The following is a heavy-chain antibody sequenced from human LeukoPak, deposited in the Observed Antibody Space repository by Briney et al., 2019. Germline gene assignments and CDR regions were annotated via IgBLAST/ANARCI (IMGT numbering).Heavy chain of an antibody. CDR1: GFTFDDYA. J-gene: IGHJ4*02. Sequence: GGSLRLSCAASGFTFDDYAMHWVRQAPGQGLEWVSGISWNSGSIVYADSVKGRFTISRDNAKNSLYLQMNSLRAEDTALYYCTKESYGGGPCDYWGQGTLVTVSS. CDR3: TKESYGGGPCDY. D-gene: IGHD4/OR15-4a*01. CDR2: ISWNSGSI. V-gene: IGHV3-9*01.